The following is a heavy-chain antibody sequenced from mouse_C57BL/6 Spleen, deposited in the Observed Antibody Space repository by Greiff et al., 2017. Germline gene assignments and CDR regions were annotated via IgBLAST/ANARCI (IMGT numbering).Heavy chain of an antibody. D-gene: IGHD2-4*01. CDR1: GYTFTSYW. Sequence: QVQLQQPGAELVKPGASVPLSCKASGYTFTSYWMHWVKQRPGQGLEWIGMIHPNSGSTNYNEKFKSKATLTVDKSSSTAYMQLRSLTSEDSAVYYCARSWDYDYFDYWGQGTTLTVSS. V-gene: IGHV1-64*01. J-gene: IGHJ2*01. CDR2: IHPNSGST. CDR3: ARSWDYDYFDY.